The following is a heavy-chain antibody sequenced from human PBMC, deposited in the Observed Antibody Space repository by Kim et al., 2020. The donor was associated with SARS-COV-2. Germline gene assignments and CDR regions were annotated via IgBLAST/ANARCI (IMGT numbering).Heavy chain of an antibody. D-gene: IGHD2-2*02. J-gene: IGHJ4*02. CDR3: ARSLRYCSSTSCYTDFDY. V-gene: IGHV4-39*01. Sequence: SETLSLTCTVSGDSISSTSYYWGWIRQPPGKGLEWIGNIYYSGSTYYNPSLKSRVTISVDTSKNQFSLKLSSVTAADTAVFYCARSLRYCSSTSCYTDFDYWGQGTLVTVSS. CDR1: GDSISSTSYY. CDR2: IYYSGST.